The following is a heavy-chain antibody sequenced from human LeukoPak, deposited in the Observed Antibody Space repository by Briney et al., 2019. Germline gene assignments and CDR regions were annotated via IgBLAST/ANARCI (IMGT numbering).Heavy chain of an antibody. CDR3: ARDKDGYNYWFDP. CDR1: GFTFSSYT. J-gene: IGHJ5*02. CDR2: ISGSSSYI. D-gene: IGHD5-24*01. Sequence: GGSLRLSCAASGFTFSSYTMNWVRQAPGKGLEWVSSISGSSSYIYYADSVKGRFTNSRDNAQNSLYLQMNSLRAGDTAVYYCARDKDGYNYWFDPWGQGALVTVSS. V-gene: IGHV3-21*01.